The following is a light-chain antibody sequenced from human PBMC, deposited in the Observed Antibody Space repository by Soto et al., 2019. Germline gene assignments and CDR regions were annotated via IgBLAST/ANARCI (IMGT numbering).Light chain of an antibody. CDR3: QQSYTMPWT. V-gene: IGKV1-39*01. CDR2: SAT. CDR1: QSFINY. J-gene: IGKJ1*01. Sequence: DIQMTQSPSSVSASVGDRITITCRTSQSFINYLAWYQHKPGKAPKLLIYSATALQSGVPSRFSGSGSGTDFTLTISRLQPEDSATYYCQQSYTMPWTFGQGTRVEIK.